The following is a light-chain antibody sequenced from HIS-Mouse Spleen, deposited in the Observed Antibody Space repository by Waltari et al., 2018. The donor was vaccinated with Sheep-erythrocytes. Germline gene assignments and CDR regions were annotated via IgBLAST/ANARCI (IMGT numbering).Light chain of an antibody. J-gene: IGKJ4*01. V-gene: IGKV1-39*01. CDR1: QSISSY. CDR3: QQSYSTPPLT. Sequence: DIQMTQSPSSLSASVGDRVTITCRASQSISSYLNWYQQKPGKAPKLLIYAASRLQSGVPSRFSGSGSGTDVTLTISSLQPEDFATYYCQQSYSTPPLTFGGGTKVEIK. CDR2: AAS.